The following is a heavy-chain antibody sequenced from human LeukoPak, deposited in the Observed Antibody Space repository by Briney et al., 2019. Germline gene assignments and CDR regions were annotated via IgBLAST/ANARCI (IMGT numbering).Heavy chain of an antibody. CDR3: AKASRGDRYYYYYYMDV. CDR1: GFTFSSYG. Sequence: PGGSLRLSCAASGFTFSSYGMHWVRQAPGKGLEWVSFIRYDGSNEYYADSVRGRFTISRDNSKNTLYLQMNSLRAEDTAVYYCAKASRGDRYYYYYYMDVWGKGTTVTVSS. J-gene: IGHJ6*03. D-gene: IGHD4-17*01. CDR2: IRYDGSNE. V-gene: IGHV3-30*02.